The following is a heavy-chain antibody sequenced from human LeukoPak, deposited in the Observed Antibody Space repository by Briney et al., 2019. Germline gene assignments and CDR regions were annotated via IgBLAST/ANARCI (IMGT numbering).Heavy chain of an antibody. CDR1: GYTFTSYG. CDR2: ISAYNGNT. V-gene: IGHV1-18*01. Sequence: GASVKVSCKASGYTFTSYGISWVRQAPGQGLEWMGWISAYNGNTNYAQKLQGRVTMTTDTSTSTAYMELRSLRSDDTAVYYCARDREPLLWFGESLTPFDYWGQGTLVTASS. J-gene: IGHJ4*02. D-gene: IGHD3-10*01. CDR3: ARDREPLLWFGESLTPFDY.